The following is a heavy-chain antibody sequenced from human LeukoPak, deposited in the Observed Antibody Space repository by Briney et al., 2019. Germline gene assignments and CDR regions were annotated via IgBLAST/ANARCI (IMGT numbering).Heavy chain of an antibody. CDR1: GGSISSYY. V-gene: IGHV4-4*07. CDR3: ATDISWFDP. J-gene: IGHJ5*02. Sequence: SETLSLTCTVSGGSISSYYWSWIRQPAGKGLEWIGRTSACGSTNYAPSLRSRVTMSVDTSTKQFSLKLTSVTAADTAAYYCATDISWFDPWGRGTLVTVSS. CDR2: TSACGST.